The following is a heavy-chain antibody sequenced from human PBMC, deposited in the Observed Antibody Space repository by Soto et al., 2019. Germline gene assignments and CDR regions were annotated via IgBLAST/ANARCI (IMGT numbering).Heavy chain of an antibody. D-gene: IGHD2-15*01. CDR3: ARVVCSGGSRSEGAGDYYYDYYMDV. J-gene: IGHJ6*03. V-gene: IGHV4-34*01. CDR1: GGSFSGYY. CDR2: INHSGST. Sequence: QVQLQQWGAGLLKPSETLSLTCAVYGGSFSGYYWSWIRQPPGKGLEWIGEINHSGSTNYNPSLKGRVTISVDTSKDQFPLKLDSVTGADTDVYYCARVVCSGGSRSEGAGDYYYDYYMDVLGKGTTVTVSS.